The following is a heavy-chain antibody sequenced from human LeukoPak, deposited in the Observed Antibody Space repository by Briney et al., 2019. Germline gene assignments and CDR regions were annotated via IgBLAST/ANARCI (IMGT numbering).Heavy chain of an antibody. Sequence: PGGSLKLSCAASGFLVSSCGMHWVRQAPGKGLEWLAVICSNGNNKYYADSVKGRFTISRDDSKNTLYLQMNSLRAEDTAVYYCTKEPGAYVIGYWGQGTLVAVSS. D-gene: IGHD2/OR15-2a*01. CDR2: ICSNGNNK. J-gene: IGHJ4*02. V-gene: IGHV3-33*03. CDR3: TKEPGAYVIGY. CDR1: GFLVSSCG.